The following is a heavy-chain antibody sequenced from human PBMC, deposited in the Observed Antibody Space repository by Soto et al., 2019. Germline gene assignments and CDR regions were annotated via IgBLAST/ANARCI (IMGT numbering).Heavy chain of an antibody. D-gene: IGHD3-10*01. J-gene: IGHJ4*02. V-gene: IGHV1-24*01. CDR3: ATDEPNPMVRGGYYFDY. CDR1: GYTLTELS. CDR2: FDPEDGET. Sequence: ASVKVSCKVSGYTLTELSMHWLRQAPGKGLEWMGGFDPEDGETIYAQKFQGRVTMTEDTSTDTAYMELSSLRSEDTAVYYCATDEPNPMVRGGYYFDYWGQGTLVTVSS.